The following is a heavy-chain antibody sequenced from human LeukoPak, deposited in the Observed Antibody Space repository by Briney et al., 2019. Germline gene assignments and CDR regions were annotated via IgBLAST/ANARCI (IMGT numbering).Heavy chain of an antibody. CDR1: VYTFTSYG. Sequence: ASVKVSFKASVYTFTSYGISWVRHAPGQGLEWMGWISAYNGNTNYSQNLQDRGTIITVNSSSTAYIEQLSLGSDDTAVYYCARDRSLSGLAGYYWLNYYYYGMDVWGQGTTVTVSS. V-gene: IGHV1-18*01. D-gene: IGHD3-9*01. CDR3: ARDRSLSGLAGYYWLNYYYYGMDV. CDR2: ISAYNGNT. J-gene: IGHJ6*02.